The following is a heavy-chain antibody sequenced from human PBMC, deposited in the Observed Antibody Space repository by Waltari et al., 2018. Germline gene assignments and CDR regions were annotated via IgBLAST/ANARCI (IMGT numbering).Heavy chain of an antibody. V-gene: IGHV1-2*02. J-gene: IGHJ4*02. D-gene: IGHD1-26*01. CDR2: INPKNGDT. CDR1: GYSFTDYH. Sequence: QVQLVQSGTEVKKPGASVKVSCQASGYSFTDYHLHWVRQTPGQGLEWLGWINPKNGDTSYAHNFLGRGTMTRDTSINTVYMDLSGLRSDDTAVFYCARDPGPIVGAPDYWGQGTLVTVSS. CDR3: ARDPGPIVGAPDY.